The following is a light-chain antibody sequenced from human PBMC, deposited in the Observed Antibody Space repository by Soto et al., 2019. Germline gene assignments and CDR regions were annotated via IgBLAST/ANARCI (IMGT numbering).Light chain of an antibody. J-gene: IGLJ2*01. Sequence: QSALTQPASVSGSPGQSITISCNGTRTDVGSYDLVSWYQQLPGKVPKLVIYEVTKRPSGVSNRFSGSKSGNTASLTISGLQAEDEADYYCCSYAGTSSFVLFGGGTKLTVL. CDR1: RTDVGSYDL. CDR3: CSYAGTSSFVL. V-gene: IGLV2-23*02. CDR2: EVT.